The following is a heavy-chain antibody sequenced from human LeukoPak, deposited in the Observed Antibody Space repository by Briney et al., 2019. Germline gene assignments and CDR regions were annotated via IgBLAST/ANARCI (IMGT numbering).Heavy chain of an antibody. Sequence: GGSLRLSCAASGFTFSSYSMNWVRQAPGKGLEWVSSISSSSSYIYYADSVKGRFTISRHNSKNTLYLQMNSLRAEDTAVYYCARDSSGGLGNWGQGTLVTVSS. D-gene: IGHD3-16*01. CDR1: GFTFSSYS. CDR2: ISSSSSYI. V-gene: IGHV3-21*04. CDR3: ARDSSGGLGN. J-gene: IGHJ4*02.